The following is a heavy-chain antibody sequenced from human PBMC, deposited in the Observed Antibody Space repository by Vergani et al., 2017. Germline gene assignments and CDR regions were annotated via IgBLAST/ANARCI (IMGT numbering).Heavy chain of an antibody. CDR1: GGSFSGYY. CDR3: ARVRTWTMVRGLNQYYFDY. V-gene: IGHV4-34*01. J-gene: IGHJ4*02. D-gene: IGHD3-10*01. Sequence: QVQLQQWGAGLLKPSETLSLTCAVYGGSFSGYYWSWIRQPPGKGLEWIGKINHSGSTNYNPSLKSRVTISVDKSKNQFSLKLSSVTAADTAVYYCARVRTWTMVRGLNQYYFDYWGQGTLVTVSS. CDR2: INHSGST.